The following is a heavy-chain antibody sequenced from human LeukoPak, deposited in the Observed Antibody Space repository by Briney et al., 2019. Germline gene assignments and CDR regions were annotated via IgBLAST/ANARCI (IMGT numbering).Heavy chain of an antibody. CDR1: GYTFTSYG. J-gene: IGHJ1*01. Sequence: ASVKVSCKASGYTFTSYGISWVRQAPGQGLEWMGWISAYNGNTNYAQKLQGRVTMTTDTSTSTAYMELSSLRSEDTAVYYCARDRGYDILTGYYKLSYFQHWGQGTLVTVSS. CDR2: ISAYNGNT. D-gene: IGHD3-9*01. V-gene: IGHV1-18*01. CDR3: ARDRGYDILTGYYKLSYFQH.